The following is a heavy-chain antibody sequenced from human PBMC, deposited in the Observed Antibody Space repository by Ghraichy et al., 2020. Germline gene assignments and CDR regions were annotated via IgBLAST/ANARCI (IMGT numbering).Heavy chain of an antibody. D-gene: IGHD3-22*01. CDR1: GYTFTSYG. CDR3: ARDPSRYYDSSGYDY. V-gene: IGHV1-18*01. Sequence: ASVKVSCKASGYTFTSYGISWVRQAPGQGLEWMGWISAYNGNTNYAQKLQGRVTMTTDTSTSTAYMELRSLRSDDTAVYYCARDPSRYYDSSGYDYWGQGTLVTVSS. J-gene: IGHJ4*02. CDR2: ISAYNGNT.